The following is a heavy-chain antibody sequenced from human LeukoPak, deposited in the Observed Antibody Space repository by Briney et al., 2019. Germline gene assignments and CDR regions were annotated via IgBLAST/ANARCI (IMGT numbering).Heavy chain of an antibody. J-gene: IGHJ4*02. D-gene: IGHD3-10*01. V-gene: IGHV1-69*04. CDR1: GGTFSSYA. CDR2: IIPILGIA. CDR3: ARDFDYGSGSYDY. Sequence: ASVKVSCKASGGTFSSYAISWVRQAPGQGLEWTGRIIPILGIANYAQKFQGRVTITADKSTSTAYMELSSLRSEDTAVYYCARDFDYGSGSYDYWGQGTLVTVSS.